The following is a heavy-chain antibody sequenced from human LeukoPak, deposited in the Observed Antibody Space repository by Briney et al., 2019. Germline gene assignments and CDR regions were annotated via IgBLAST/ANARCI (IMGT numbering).Heavy chain of an antibody. CDR1: GGTFSSYA. V-gene: IGHV1-69*05. CDR3: ASNGLHSGSYYYYMDV. D-gene: IGHD4-11*01. CDR2: IIPIFGTA. J-gene: IGHJ6*03. Sequence: ASVKVSCKASGGTFSSYAISWVRQAPGQGLEWMGGIIPIFGTANYAQKFQGRVTITTDESTSTAYMELSSLRSEDTAVYYCASNGLHSGSYYYYMDVWGKGTTVTVSS.